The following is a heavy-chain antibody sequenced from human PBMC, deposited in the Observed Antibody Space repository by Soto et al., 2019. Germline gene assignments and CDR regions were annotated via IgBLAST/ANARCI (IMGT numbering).Heavy chain of an antibody. D-gene: IGHD6-19*01. CDR1: GGSISSSSYY. V-gene: IGHV4-39*01. Sequence: QLQLQESGPGLVKPSETLSLTCTVSGGSISSSSYYWGWIRQPPGKGLEWIGSIYYSGSTYYNPSLKSRVPISVDPSKNQFSLKLNSVTAADTAVYYCARHVGGWSGNYYYGMDVWGQGTTVTVSS. J-gene: IGHJ6*02. CDR2: IYYSGST. CDR3: ARHVGGWSGNYYYGMDV.